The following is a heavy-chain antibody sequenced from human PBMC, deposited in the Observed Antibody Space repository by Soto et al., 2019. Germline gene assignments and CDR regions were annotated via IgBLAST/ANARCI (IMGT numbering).Heavy chain of an antibody. V-gene: IGHV3-48*04. CDR2: ISSSSSTI. Sequence: GGSLRLSCAASGFTFISYSMNWVRQAPGKGLEWVSYISSSSSTIYYADSVKGRFTISKDTSKNQVVLTMTNMDPVDTATYYCARKLGPRAPFDYWGQGTLVTGSS. CDR1: GFTFISYS. D-gene: IGHD3-16*01. J-gene: IGHJ4*02. CDR3: ARKLGPRAPFDY.